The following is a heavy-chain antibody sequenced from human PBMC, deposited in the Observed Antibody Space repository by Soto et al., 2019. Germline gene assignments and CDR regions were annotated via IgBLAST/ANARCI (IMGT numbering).Heavy chain of an antibody. D-gene: IGHD3-16*01. CDR1: GYSFSNYN. Sequence: QVQLVQSGPELKKPGASVKVSCKSSGYSFSNYNFCWVRQAPGQGLEWLGWISGYNGNTNYAQKLQGRVTLTTDSFTSTAYMELRSLRSDDTAIYYCARDKVWGGFDIWGQGTTVTVSS. V-gene: IGHV1-18*01. CDR2: ISGYNGNT. J-gene: IGHJ3*02. CDR3: ARDKVWGGFDI.